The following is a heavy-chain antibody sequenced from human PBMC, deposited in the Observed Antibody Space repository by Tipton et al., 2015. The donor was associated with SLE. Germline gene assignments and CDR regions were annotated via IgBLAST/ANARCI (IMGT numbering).Heavy chain of an antibody. V-gene: IGHV1-18*01. D-gene: IGHD6-13*01. CDR1: GYTFTSYG. CDR2: ISAYNGNT. Sequence: QLVQSGAEVKKPGASVKVSCKASGYTFTSYGISWVRQAPGQGLEWMGWISAYNGNTNYAQKLQGRVTMTTDTSTSTAYMELRSLRSDDTAVYYCARDMYVPAATREVAAAGYYYYGMDVWGQGTTVTVSS. CDR3: ARDMYVPAATREVAAAGYYYYGMDV. J-gene: IGHJ6*02.